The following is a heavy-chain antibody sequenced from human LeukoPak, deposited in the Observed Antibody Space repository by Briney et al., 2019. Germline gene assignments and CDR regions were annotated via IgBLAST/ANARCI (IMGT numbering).Heavy chain of an antibody. CDR2: ISYEGLQS. D-gene: IGHD2-21*02. CDR1: GFSFSNYA. J-gene: IGHJ4*02. V-gene: IGHV3-30*18. CDR3: AKDQAYCGGDCYSGYYFDY. Sequence: GGSLRLSCAASGFSFSNYAMHWVRQAPNTGLEWVAVISYEGLQSWYADSVQGRFTISRDSSTLYLQMNSLRAEDTAVYYCAKDQAYCGGDCYSGYYFDYWGQGTLVTVSS.